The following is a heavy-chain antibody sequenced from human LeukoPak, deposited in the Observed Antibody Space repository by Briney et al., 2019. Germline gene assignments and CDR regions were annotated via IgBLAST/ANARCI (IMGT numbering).Heavy chain of an antibody. CDR3: ARVGSSSGWSDY. CDR2: IYTSGST. D-gene: IGHD6-19*01. Sequence: SETLSLTCTVSGGSISSYYWSWIRQPAGKGLEWIGRIYTSGSTNYNPSLKSRVTMSVDTSKIQFSLKLSSVTAADTAVYYCARVGSSSGWSDYWGQGTLVTVSS. V-gene: IGHV4-4*07. CDR1: GGSISSYY. J-gene: IGHJ4*02.